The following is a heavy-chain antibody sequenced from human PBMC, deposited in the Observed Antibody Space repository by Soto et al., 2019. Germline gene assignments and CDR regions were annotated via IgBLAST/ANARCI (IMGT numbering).Heavy chain of an antibody. CDR2: IYPGDSDT. CDR1: GYSFTNSW. V-gene: IGHV5-51*01. CDR3: ARYCSGGTCYYAMDV. Sequence: GESLKIPCRGSGYSFTNSWIAWVRQMPGKGLEWMGIIYPGDSDTTYSPSFQGQVTISADKSSSTAYLQWSSLKASDTAMYYCARYCSGGTCYYAMDVWGQGTTVTVSS. J-gene: IGHJ6*02. D-gene: IGHD2-15*01.